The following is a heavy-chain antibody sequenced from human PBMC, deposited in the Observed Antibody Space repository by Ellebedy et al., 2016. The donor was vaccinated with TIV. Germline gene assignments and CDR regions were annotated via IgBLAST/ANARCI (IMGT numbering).Heavy chain of an antibody. D-gene: IGHD2-15*01. CDR2: IIPSGGDT. CDR1: GYILTSYY. Sequence: AASVQVSCKATGYILTSYYMLWVRQPPGQRLEWLGLIIPSGGDTSSAQKFQGRITMTRDTSTSTFYMELSSLRSEDTAVYYCARRGVCSGSSCYYDYWGQGTLVTISS. CDR3: ARRGVCSGSSCYYDY. V-gene: IGHV1-46*01. J-gene: IGHJ4*02.